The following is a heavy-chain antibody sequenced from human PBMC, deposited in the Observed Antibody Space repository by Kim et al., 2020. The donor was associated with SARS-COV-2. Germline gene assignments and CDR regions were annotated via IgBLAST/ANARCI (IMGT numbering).Heavy chain of an antibody. CDR2: ISYDGSNK. Sequence: GGSLRLSCAASGFTFSSYAMHWVRQAPGKGLEWVAVISYDGSNKYYADSVKGRFTISRDNSKNTLYLQMNSLRAEDTAVYYCERGYDYVWGSYRRDAFDIWGQGTMVTASS. CDR1: GFTFSSYA. D-gene: IGHD3-16*02. V-gene: IGHV3-30*04. J-gene: IGHJ3*02. CDR3: ERGYDYVWGSYRRDAFDI.